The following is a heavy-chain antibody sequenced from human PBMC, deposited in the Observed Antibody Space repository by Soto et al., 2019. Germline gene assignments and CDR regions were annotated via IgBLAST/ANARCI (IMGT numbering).Heavy chain of an antibody. Sequence: SGPTLVKPTQTLTLTCTFSGFSLSTSGVGVGWIRQPPGKALEWLALIYWDDDKRYSPSLKSRLTITKDTSKNQVVLTMTNMDPVDTATYYCARDITIFGVVPTDWFDPWGQGTLVTVSS. CDR1: GFSLSTSGVG. D-gene: IGHD3-3*01. V-gene: IGHV2-5*02. J-gene: IGHJ5*02. CDR3: ARDITIFGVVPTDWFDP. CDR2: IYWDDDK.